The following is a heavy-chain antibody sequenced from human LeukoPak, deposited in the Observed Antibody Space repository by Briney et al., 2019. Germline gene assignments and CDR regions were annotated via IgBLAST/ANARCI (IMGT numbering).Heavy chain of an antibody. J-gene: IGHJ4*02. CDR3: ARDRGPAVAGIDY. D-gene: IGHD6-19*01. CDR2: ISYDGSNK. V-gene: IGHV3-30-3*01. Sequence: GRSLRLSCAASGFTFSSYAMHWVRQAPGKGLEWVAVISYDGSNKYYADSVKGRFTISRDNSKNTLYLQMNSLRAEDTAVYYCARDRGPAVAGIDYWGQGTLATVSS. CDR1: GFTFSSYA.